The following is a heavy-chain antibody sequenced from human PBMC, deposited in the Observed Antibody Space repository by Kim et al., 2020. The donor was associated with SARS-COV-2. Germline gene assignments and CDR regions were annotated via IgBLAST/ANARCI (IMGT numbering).Heavy chain of an antibody. CDR3: ARGDLSRYSYDKG. CDR1: GGSISSYY. Sequence: SETLSLTCTVSGGSISSYYWSWIRQPPGKGLEWIGYIYYSGSTNYNPSLKSRVTISVDTSKNQFSLKLSSVTAADTAVYYCARGDLSRYSYDKGWGQGTLVTVSS. CDR2: IYYSGST. J-gene: IGHJ4*02. V-gene: IGHV4-59*13. D-gene: IGHD5-18*01.